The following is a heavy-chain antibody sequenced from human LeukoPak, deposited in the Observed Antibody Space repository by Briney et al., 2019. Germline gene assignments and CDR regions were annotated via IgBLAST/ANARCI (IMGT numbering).Heavy chain of an antibody. CDR3: VKDDQWLVLDY. J-gene: IGHJ4*02. D-gene: IGHD6-19*01. V-gene: IGHV3-64D*06. CDR2: VSIDGGST. CDR1: GFTFRNYP. Sequence: GWSLRLSCSASGFTFRNYPMHWVRQAPVKGLEFVSGVSIDGGSTTHAESVKDRFNISTDNSKNTVFLQMSSLRAEDTAVYYCVKDDQWLVLDYWGQGTLVTVSS.